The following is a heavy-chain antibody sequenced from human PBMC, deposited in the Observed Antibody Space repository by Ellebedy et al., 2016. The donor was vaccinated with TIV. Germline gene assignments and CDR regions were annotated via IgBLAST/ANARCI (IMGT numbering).Heavy chain of an antibody. CDR3: ARDRCGGGGCSNWFDP. J-gene: IGHJ5*02. Sequence: AASVKVSCKTSGYPFTAYYMHWVRQAPGQGLEWMGWINPNSGATNYAQKFQGWVTMTRDTSISTAYMELSRLRSDDTALYFCARDRCGGGGCSNWFDPWGQGTLVTVSS. V-gene: IGHV1-2*04. CDR1: GYPFTAYY. D-gene: IGHD2-21*01. CDR2: INPNSGAT.